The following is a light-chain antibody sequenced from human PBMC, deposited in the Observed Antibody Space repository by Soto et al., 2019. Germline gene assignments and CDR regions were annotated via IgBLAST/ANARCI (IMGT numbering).Light chain of an antibody. CDR3: QQYDNSPLT. V-gene: IGKV3-20*01. CDR2: GAS. Sequence: IVFTQSPGTLSLSPGERAALSCRASQSVSSSYFAWYQQKPGQAPRLLIYGASNRATGIADRFSGSGSGTDFTLTISRLEPEDFAVYYCQQYDNSPLTFGGGTKVDI. J-gene: IGKJ4*01. CDR1: QSVSSSY.